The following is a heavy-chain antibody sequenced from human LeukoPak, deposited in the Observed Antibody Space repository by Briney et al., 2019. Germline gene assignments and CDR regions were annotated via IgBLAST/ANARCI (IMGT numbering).Heavy chain of an antibody. Sequence: PSETLSLTRAVSGYSISSGYYWGWIRQPPGKGLEWIGSIYHSGSTYYNPSLKSRVTISVDTSKNQFSLKLSSVTAADTAVYYCARGLGGYDSSGYYYSNWFDPWGQGTLVTVSS. CDR3: ARGLGGYDSSGYYYSNWFDP. J-gene: IGHJ5*02. CDR2: IYHSGST. D-gene: IGHD3-22*01. V-gene: IGHV4-38-2*01. CDR1: GYSISSGYY.